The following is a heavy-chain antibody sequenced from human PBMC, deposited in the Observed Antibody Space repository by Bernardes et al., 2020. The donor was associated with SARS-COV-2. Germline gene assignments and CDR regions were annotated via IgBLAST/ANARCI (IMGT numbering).Heavy chain of an antibody. D-gene: IGHD3-22*01. CDR3: ARDVWTSSDSRQLDY. V-gene: IGHV3-33*01. CDR1: GFTFSVNG. CDR2: IWFDGSKK. J-gene: IGHJ4*02. Sequence: GGSLRLSCAASGFTFSVNGMHWVRQAPGKGLEWVADIWFDGSKKYYADSVKGRFTISRDNAKNTLYLQMNSLRAEDTAVYYCARDVWTSSDSRQLDYWGQGTLVTVSS.